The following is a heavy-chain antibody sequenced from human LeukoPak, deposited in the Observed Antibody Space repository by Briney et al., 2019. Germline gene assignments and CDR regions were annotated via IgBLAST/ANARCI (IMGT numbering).Heavy chain of an antibody. CDR2: ISTSGSST. V-gene: IGHV3-23*01. Sequence: GGSPRLSCAASGFTFSSYAMNWVRQAPGKGLEWVSTISTSGSSTYYADSVKGRFTISRDNSKNTLYLQMNSLRAEDTAVYYCASQTDAFDIWGQGTMVTVSS. CDR3: ASQTDAFDI. J-gene: IGHJ3*02. CDR1: GFTFSSYA.